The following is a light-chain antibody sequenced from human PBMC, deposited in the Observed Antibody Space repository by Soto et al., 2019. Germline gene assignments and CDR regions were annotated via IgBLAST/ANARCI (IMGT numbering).Light chain of an antibody. V-gene: IGKV3-11*01. J-gene: IGKJ2*01. CDR3: QQRSDWYT. Sequence: EIVLTQSPATLSLSPGERVTLSCRASQSVGTSLAWFQQKPGQAPRLLIYDASNRATAIPARFSGSGSGTDFTLTISSLDPEDFAVYYCQQRSDWYTFGQGTKL. CDR2: DAS. CDR1: QSVGTS.